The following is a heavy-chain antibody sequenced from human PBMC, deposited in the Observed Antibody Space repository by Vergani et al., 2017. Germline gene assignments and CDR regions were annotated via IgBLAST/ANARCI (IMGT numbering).Heavy chain of an antibody. CDR2: INTNTGNP. V-gene: IGHV7-4-1*02. Sequence: QVQLVQSGSELKKPGASVKVSCKASGYTFTSYAMNWVRQAPGQGLEWMGWINTNTGNPTYAQGFTGRFVFSLDTSVSTAYLQISSLKAEDTAVYYCARDARLLGGYDXIAAADYYYYGMDVWGQGTTVTVSS. D-gene: IGHD6-13*01. CDR1: GYTFTSYA. CDR3: ARDARLLGGYDXIAAADYYYYGMDV. J-gene: IGHJ6*02.